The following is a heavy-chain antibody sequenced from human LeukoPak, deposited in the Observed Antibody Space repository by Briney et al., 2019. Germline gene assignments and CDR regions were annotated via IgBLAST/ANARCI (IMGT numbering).Heavy chain of an antibody. CDR3: ARVFGDYDILTGSKYYMDV. V-gene: IGHV1-18*01. CDR1: GYTFTSYG. CDR2: ISAYNGNT. J-gene: IGHJ6*03. Sequence: ASVKVSCKASGYTFTSYGISWVRQAPGQGLEWMGWISAYNGNTNYAQKLQGRVTMTTDTSTSTAYMELRSLRSDDTAVYYCARVFGDYDILTGSKYYMDVWGKGTTVTVSS. D-gene: IGHD3-9*01.